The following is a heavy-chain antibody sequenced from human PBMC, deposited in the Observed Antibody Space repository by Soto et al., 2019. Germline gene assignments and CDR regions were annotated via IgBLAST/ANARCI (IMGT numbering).Heavy chain of an antibody. CDR3: ASVDTTYYYYYYGMDV. CDR2: ISAYNGNT. V-gene: IGHV1-18*01. D-gene: IGHD5-18*01. J-gene: IGHJ6*02. CDR1: GYTFTSYG. Sequence: ASVKVSCKASGYTFTSYGISWVRQAPGQGLEWMGWISAYNGNTNYAQKLQGRVTMTRNTSTSTAYMELRSLRSEDTAVYYCASVDTTYYYYYYGMDVWGQGTTVTVSS.